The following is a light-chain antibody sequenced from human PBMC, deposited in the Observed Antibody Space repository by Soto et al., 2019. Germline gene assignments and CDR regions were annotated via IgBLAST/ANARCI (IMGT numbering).Light chain of an antibody. CDR1: QTISTY. J-gene: IGKJ2*01. CDR2: GAS. Sequence: DIQMTQSPSSLSASVGDRVTITCRASQTISTYLNCYQQIPGKPPNLLIYGASNLQNGVPARFTVSGSGTDFTLTISSLQPEDFATYYCHKSSSIPYNFSQGTKLEIK. V-gene: IGKV1-39*01. CDR3: HKSSSIPYN.